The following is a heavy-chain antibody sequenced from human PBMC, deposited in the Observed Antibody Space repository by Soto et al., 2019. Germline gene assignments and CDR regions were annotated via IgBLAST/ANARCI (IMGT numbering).Heavy chain of an antibody. J-gene: IGHJ3*02. Sequence: GSLRLSCAASGFTFSSYSMNWVRQAPGKGLEWVSSISSSSSYIYYADSVKGRFTISRDNAKNSLYLQMNSLRAEDTAVYYCASSYDILTGYSALDAFDIWGQGTMVTVSS. V-gene: IGHV3-21*01. D-gene: IGHD3-9*01. CDR1: GFTFSSYS. CDR3: ASSYDILTGYSALDAFDI. CDR2: ISSSSSYI.